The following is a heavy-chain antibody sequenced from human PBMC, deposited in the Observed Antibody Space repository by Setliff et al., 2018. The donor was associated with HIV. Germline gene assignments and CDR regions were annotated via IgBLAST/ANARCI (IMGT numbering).Heavy chain of an antibody. D-gene: IGHD2-2*01. V-gene: IGHV4-34*01. CDR2: INHSGST. CDR3: ARGPAEWQIVVVPAAHWYFDL. CDR1: GGSISSYF. J-gene: IGHJ2*01. Sequence: PSETLSLTCTVSGGSISSYFWTWIRQSPEKGLEWIGEINHSGSTNYNPSLKSRITISVDTSKKQFSLKLNSVTAADTAVYYCARGPAEWQIVVVPAAHWYFDLWGRGTLVTVSS.